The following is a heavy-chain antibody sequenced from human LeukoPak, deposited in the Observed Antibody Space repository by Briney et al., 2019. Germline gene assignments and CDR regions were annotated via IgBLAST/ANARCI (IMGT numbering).Heavy chain of an antibody. D-gene: IGHD5-18*01. CDR3: ARGRGRGYSYARTDDY. J-gene: IGHJ4*02. Sequence: PGGSLRLSCAASGFTFSSYAMHWVRQAPGKGLEWVAVISYDGSNKYYADSVKGRFTISRDDSKNTLYLQMNSLRAEDTAVYYCARGRGRGYSYARTDDYWGQGTLVTVSS. CDR1: GFTFSSYA. V-gene: IGHV3-30*04. CDR2: ISYDGSNK.